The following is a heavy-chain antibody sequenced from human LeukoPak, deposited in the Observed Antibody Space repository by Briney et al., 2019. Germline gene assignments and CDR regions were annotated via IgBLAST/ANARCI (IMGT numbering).Heavy chain of an antibody. CDR3: AKSGSGYYYVFDY. Sequence: GGSLRLSCAASGFTFSSNGLSWVRQAPGKGLVWVSGISGSGGNTYYADSVKGRFTISRDNSKNTLHLQINSLRAEDTAVYYCAKSGSGYYYVFDYWGQGTLVTVSS. CDR2: ISGSGGNT. J-gene: IGHJ4*02. CDR1: GFTFSSNG. V-gene: IGHV3-23*01. D-gene: IGHD3-22*01.